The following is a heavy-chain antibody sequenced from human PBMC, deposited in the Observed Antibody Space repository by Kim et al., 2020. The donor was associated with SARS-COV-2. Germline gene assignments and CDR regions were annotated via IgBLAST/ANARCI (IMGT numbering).Heavy chain of an antibody. V-gene: IGHV1-2*06. CDR1: GYAFADFY. CDR2: INLDSGDT. CDR3: ARVPQHVGYLYH. J-gene: IGHJ4*02. Sequence: ASGKVSCQASGYAFADFYMHWVRQAPGQGLEWMGRINLDSGDTHFAQKFQGRVTLTRDTSISTAYMDLRGLRSDDTAVYYRARVPQHVGYLYHWGQGTLV. D-gene: IGHD3-10*02.